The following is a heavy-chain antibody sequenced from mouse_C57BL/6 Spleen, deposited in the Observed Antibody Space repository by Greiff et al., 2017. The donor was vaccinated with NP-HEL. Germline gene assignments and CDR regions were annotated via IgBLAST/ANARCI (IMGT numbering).Heavy chain of an antibody. CDR2: IRSKSNNYAT. D-gene: IGHD2-10*02. J-gene: IGHJ4*01. CDR1: GFSFNTYA. Sequence: EVQLVESGGGLVQPKGSLKLSCAASGFSFNTYAMNWVRQAPGKGLEWVARIRSKSNNYATYYADSVKDRFTISRDDSESMLYLQMNNLKTEDTAMYYCVRGTSTYYAMDYWGQGTSVTVSS. CDR3: VRGTSTYYAMDY. V-gene: IGHV10-1*01.